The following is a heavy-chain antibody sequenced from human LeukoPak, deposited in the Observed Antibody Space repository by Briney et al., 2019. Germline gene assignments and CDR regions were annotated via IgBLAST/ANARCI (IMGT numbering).Heavy chain of an antibody. CDR3: VRTPYSSGRLGGYPYYYMDV. Sequence: PETLSLTCVVSGGSMNDYYWSWVRQSPGKGLDWIGQIYYTGNANYNPSLKSRLTISVDTSKNQLSLRLRSLTAADTAVYFCVRTPYSSGRLGGYPYYYMDVWGKGTTVTVTS. CDR1: GGSMNDYY. CDR2: IYYTGNA. V-gene: IGHV4-59*01. J-gene: IGHJ6*04. D-gene: IGHD3-16*02.